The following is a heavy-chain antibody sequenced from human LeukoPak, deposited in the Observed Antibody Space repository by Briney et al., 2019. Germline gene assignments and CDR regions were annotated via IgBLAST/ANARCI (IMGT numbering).Heavy chain of an antibody. CDR1: GGSISSYY. Sequence: SETLSLTCTVSGGSISSYYWSWIRQPPGKGLEWIGYIYTSGSTNYNPSLKSRVTISVDTSKNQFSLKLSSVTAADTAVYYCARVSGSYYLDYWGRGTLVTVSS. J-gene: IGHJ4*02. CDR3: ARVSGSYYLDY. V-gene: IGHV4-4*09. D-gene: IGHD1-26*01. CDR2: IYTSGST.